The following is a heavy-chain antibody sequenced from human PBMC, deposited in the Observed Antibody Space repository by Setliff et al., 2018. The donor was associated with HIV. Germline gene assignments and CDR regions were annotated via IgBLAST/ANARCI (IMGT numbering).Heavy chain of an antibody. D-gene: IGHD2-15*01. V-gene: IGHV3-11*04. CDR2: ISTSGSPI. J-gene: IGHJ6*03. CDR1: GFTVSNDY. Sequence: GGSLRLSCAASGFTVSNDYMSWVRQAPGKGLEWVSFISTSGSPIYYADSVKGRFTISRDNAKNSLYLQMHSLRAEDTAIYYCAKMTPSYYFYMDAWGNGTTVTVSS. CDR3: AKMTPSYYFYMDA.